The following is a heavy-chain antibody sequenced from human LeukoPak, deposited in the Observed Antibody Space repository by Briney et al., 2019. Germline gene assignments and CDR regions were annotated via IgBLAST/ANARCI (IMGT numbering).Heavy chain of an antibody. J-gene: IGHJ5*02. CDR3: ESALIGYCSSTSCGYFDP. CDR2: LYYSGST. V-gene: IGHV4-31*03. D-gene: IGHD2-2*01. CDR1: GGSINSGGYY. Sequence: SETLSLTCTLSGGSINSGGYYWSGIPQHPGKGLWWRGYLYYSGSTYYNPSLNSRVIISADLPKNQFSLNLSSVSVADTAVYYCESALIGYCSSTSCGYFDPWGQGTLVAVSS.